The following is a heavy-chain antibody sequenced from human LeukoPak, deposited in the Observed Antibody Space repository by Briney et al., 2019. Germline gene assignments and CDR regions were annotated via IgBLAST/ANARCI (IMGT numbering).Heavy chain of an antibody. D-gene: IGHD3-22*01. CDR1: GFTFSSYG. Sequence: GGSLRLSCAASGFTFSSYGMSWVRQAPGKGLEWVSAISGSGGSTYYADSVKGRFTISRDNSKNTLYLQMNSLRAEDTAVYYCAKAEGYYYDSSGYYYVLEYFQHWGQGTLVTVSS. J-gene: IGHJ1*01. CDR2: ISGSGGST. CDR3: AKAEGYYYDSSGYYYVLEYFQH. V-gene: IGHV3-23*01.